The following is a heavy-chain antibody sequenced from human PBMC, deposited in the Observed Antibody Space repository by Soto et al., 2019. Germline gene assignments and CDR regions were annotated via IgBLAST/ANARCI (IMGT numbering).Heavy chain of an antibody. CDR1: GFTFSSYG. D-gene: IGHD1-26*01. J-gene: IGHJ6*02. CDR2: ISYDGSNK. Sequence: GGSLRLSCAASGFTFSSYGMHWVRQAPGKGLEWVAVISYDGSNKYYADSVKGRFTISRDNSKNTLYLQMNSLRAEGTAVYYCAKVGATPGEYYYYYYGMDVWGQGTTVT. CDR3: AKVGATPGEYYYYYYGMDV. V-gene: IGHV3-30*18.